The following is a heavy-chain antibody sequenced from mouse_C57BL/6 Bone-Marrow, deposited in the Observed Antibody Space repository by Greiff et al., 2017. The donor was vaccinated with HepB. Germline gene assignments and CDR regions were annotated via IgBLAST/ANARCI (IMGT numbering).Heavy chain of an antibody. J-gene: IGHJ4*01. CDR1: GFTFSDYY. CDR3: ARQMGIYYDYSCAMDY. CDR2: ISNGGGST. Sequence: EVQVVESGGGLVQPGGSLKLSCAASGFTFSDYYMYWVRQTPEKRLEWVAYISNGGGSTYYPDTVKGRFTISRDNAKNTLYLQMSRLKSEDTAMYYCARQMGIYYDYSCAMDYWGQGTSVTVSS. D-gene: IGHD2-4*01. V-gene: IGHV5-12*01.